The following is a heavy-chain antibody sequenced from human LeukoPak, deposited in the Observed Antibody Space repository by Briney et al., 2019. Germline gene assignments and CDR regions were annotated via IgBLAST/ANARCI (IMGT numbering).Heavy chain of an antibody. D-gene: IGHD4-17*01. CDR3: ARARHGDWSLNFDY. V-gene: IGHV1-8*01. CDR2: MNPNSGNT. CDR1: GYTFTSYD. Sequence: ASVKVSCKASGYTFTSYDINWVRQATGQGLEWMGWMNPNSGNTGYAQKFQGRVTMTRNTSISTAYMELSSLRSEDTAVYYCARARHGDWSLNFDYWGQGTLVTVSS. J-gene: IGHJ4*02.